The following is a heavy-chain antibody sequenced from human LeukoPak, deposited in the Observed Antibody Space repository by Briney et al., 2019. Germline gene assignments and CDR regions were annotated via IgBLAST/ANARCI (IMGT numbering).Heavy chain of an antibody. Sequence: AGYLRLYCAASGFTCSNVWMSWVRHAPGKGLEWVGRIKSKTNGGTTDYAAPVKGRFTISRDDSKNTLYLQMNSLKTEDTAVYYCTTGRRLITFGGVIFWGQGTLVTVSS. D-gene: IGHD3-16*02. CDR2: IKSKTNGGTT. V-gene: IGHV3-15*01. CDR3: TTGRRLITFGGVIF. J-gene: IGHJ4*02. CDR1: GFTCSNVW.